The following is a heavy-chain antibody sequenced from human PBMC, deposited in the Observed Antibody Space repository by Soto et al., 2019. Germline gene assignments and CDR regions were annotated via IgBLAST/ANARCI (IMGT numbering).Heavy chain of an antibody. J-gene: IGHJ5*02. CDR2: IYYSGST. CDR3: ATLPPRIVVALLPIPT. D-gene: IGHD2-21*01. CDR1: GGSISSYY. V-gene: IGHV4-59*12. Sequence: SETLSLTCTVSGGSISSYYLSWIRQPPGKGLEWIGYIYYSGSTNYNPSLKSRVTISVDTSKNQFSLRLRSVTAADTAVYYCATLPPRIVVALLPIPTWGQGILVTVSS.